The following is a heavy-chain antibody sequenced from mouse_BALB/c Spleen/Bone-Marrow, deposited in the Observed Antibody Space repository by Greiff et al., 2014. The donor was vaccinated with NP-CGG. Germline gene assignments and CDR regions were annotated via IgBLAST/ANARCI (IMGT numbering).Heavy chain of an antibody. CDR1: GFTFSTYG. Sequence: EVKLQESGGGLVQPGGSLKLSCAASGFTFSTYGMSWVRQTPDKRLELVASINNNGGSTYYPDSVKGRFTISRDNAKNTLYLQMSSQKSEDTAMYYCARDHVVGYWGQGTLVTVSA. J-gene: IGHJ3*01. V-gene: IGHV5-6-3*01. CDR3: ARDHVVGY. CDR2: INNNGGST.